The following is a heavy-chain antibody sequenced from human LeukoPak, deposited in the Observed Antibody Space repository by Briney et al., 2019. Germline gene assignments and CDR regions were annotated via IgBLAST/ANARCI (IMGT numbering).Heavy chain of an antibody. CDR1: GGTFSSYA. V-gene: IGHV1-69*05. CDR3: ARAGGEYCSSTSCYPTGAFDI. J-gene: IGHJ3*02. Sequence: ASVKVSCKASGGTFSSYAISWVRQAPGQGLEWMGGIIPNFGTANYAQKFQGRVTITTDESTSTAYMELSSLRSEDTAVYYCARAGGEYCSSTSCYPTGAFDIWGQGTMVTVSS. D-gene: IGHD2-2*01. CDR2: IIPNFGTA.